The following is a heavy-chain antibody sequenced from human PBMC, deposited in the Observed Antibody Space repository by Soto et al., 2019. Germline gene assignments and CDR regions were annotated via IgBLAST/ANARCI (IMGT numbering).Heavy chain of an antibody. CDR2: ITWNSRII. Sequence: PGGSLRLSCAASGFTFEDYVMHWVRQAPGKGLEWVSRITWNSRIIGYADSVKGRFTISRDNAKNSLYLQMNSLRAEDTALYYCVKDNDGGYHALDIWGQGTLVTVSS. CDR3: VKDNDGGYHALDI. D-gene: IGHD3-16*02. J-gene: IGHJ3*02. V-gene: IGHV3-9*01. CDR1: GFTFEDYV.